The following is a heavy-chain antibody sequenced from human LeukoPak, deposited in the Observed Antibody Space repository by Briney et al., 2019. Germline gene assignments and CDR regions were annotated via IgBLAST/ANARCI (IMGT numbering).Heavy chain of an antibody. CDR3: GRGGTWVQVCGY. J-gene: IGHJ4*02. CDR1: GYTFSRYW. V-gene: IGHV3-7*01. D-gene: IGHD5-18*01. Sequence: GGSLRLSCAASGYTFSRYWMSWVREAPGRGLEWVANIKQDGSEKYYVDSVRGRFTNYRDHDKNSLYLKMNSRRDEDTAVYYCGRGGTWVQVCGYWGQGALVTVSS. CDR2: IKQDGSEK.